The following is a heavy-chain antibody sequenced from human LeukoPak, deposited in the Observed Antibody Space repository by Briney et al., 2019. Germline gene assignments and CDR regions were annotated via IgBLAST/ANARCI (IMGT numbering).Heavy chain of an antibody. D-gene: IGHD3-22*01. J-gene: IGHJ5*02. Sequence: SETLSLTCVVYGGSFSSYYWSWIRQPPGKGLEWIGYIYYSGSTNYNPSLKSRVTISVDTSKNQFSLKLSSVTAADTAVYYCARLGSSGNWFDPWGQGTLVTVSS. V-gene: IGHV4-59*08. CDR2: IYYSGST. CDR3: ARLGSSGNWFDP. CDR1: GGSFSSYY.